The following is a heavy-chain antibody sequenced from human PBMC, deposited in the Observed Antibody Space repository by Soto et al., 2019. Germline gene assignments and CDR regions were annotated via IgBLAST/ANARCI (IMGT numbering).Heavy chain of an antibody. V-gene: IGHV1-69*01. CDR3: ARGVPTKVVRSYWYFDL. J-gene: IGHJ2*01. CDR1: GGTFSSYA. D-gene: IGHD4-17*01. Sequence: QVQLVQSGAEVKKPGSSVKVSCKASGGTFSSYAISWVRQAPGQGLEWMGGILPIFGTANYAQKFQGRVTITADESTSTAYMELSSQRSEDTALYYCARGVPTKVVRSYWYFDLWGLRTLVTVS. CDR2: ILPIFGTA.